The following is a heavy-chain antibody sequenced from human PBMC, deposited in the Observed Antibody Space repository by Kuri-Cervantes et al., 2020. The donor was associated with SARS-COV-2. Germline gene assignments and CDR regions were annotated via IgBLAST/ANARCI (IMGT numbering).Heavy chain of an antibody. CDR3: AKDNLGWDYNNRGMDA. CDR2: IKQDGSEK. J-gene: IGHJ6*02. Sequence: GESLKISCAASGFTFSNYWMSWVRQSPGKGLEWVANIKQDGSEKYYVDSVKGRFIISRDNSKNTLYLQMNSLRPEDTAVYYCAKDNLGWDYNNRGMDAWGQGTTVTVSS. D-gene: IGHD3-22*01. V-gene: IGHV3-7*01. CDR1: GFTFSNYW.